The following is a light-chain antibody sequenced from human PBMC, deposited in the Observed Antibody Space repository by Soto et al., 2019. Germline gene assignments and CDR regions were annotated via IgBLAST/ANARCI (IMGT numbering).Light chain of an antibody. CDR2: DAS. Sequence: EIVLTQSPATLSLSPGERATLSCRASQSVSSYLAWYQQKPGQAPRLLIYDASNRATGIPARFSGSGSGTDFTLTISSLEPEDFAVYYCQQYSNWPRGSFGQGTKVEMK. CDR3: QQYSNWPRGS. V-gene: IGKV3-11*01. J-gene: IGKJ1*01. CDR1: QSVSSY.